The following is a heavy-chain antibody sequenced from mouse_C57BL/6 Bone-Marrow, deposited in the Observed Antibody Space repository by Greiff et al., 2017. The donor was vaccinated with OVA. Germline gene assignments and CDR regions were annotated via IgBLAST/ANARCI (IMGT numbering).Heavy chain of an antibody. CDR1: GFTFSDYG. J-gene: IGHJ1*03. CDR2: ISSGSSTI. CDR3: ARINYWYCEV. V-gene: IGHV5-17*01. Sequence: EVQLQQSGGGLVKPGGSLKLSCAASGFTFSDYGMHWVRQAPEKGLEWVAYISSGSSTIYYADTVKGRFTISRDNAKNTLFLQMTRLRSEDTAMYDCARINYWYCEVGGRGTTVTVSS.